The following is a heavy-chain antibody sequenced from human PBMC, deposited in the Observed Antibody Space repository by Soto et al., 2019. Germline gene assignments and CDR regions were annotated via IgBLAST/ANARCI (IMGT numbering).Heavy chain of an antibody. CDR2: INPILRMS. CDR3: ASSYGSGYRAFDY. J-gene: IGHJ4*02. CDR1: GDTFTFYS. V-gene: IGHV1-69*02. Sequence: QVQLVQSGAEVKRPGSSVKVSCKASGDTFTFYSINWVRQAPGLGLEWMGRINPILRMSNYAQRFQGRVTMTADKSTSTAYIELSSLRSEDTATYYCASSYGSGYRAFDYWGQGALVTVSS. D-gene: IGHD3-10*01.